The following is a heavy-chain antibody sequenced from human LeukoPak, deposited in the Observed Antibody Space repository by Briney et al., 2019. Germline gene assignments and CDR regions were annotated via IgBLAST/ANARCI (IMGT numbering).Heavy chain of an antibody. V-gene: IGHV3-30*01. J-gene: IGHJ4*02. CDR2: ISYDGSNK. CDR1: GFTFSSYS. D-gene: IGHD6-13*01. Sequence: GSLRPPCSASGFTFSSYSIHWVRQAPGQGLEWVAVISYDGSNKYYADSVKGRFTISRDNSKNTLYLQMNSLRAEDTAVYYCARAEPDSSSWYTVLDYWGQGTLVTVSS. CDR3: ARAEPDSSSWYTVLDY.